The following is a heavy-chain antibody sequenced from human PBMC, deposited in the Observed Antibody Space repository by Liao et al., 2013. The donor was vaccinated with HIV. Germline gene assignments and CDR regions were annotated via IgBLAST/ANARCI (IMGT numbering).Heavy chain of an antibody. D-gene: IGHD3-22*01. J-gene: IGHJ2*01. V-gene: IGHV4-34*01. Sequence: QVQLQQWGAGLLKPSETLSLTCAVYGGSFSGYYWSWIRQPPGKGLEWIGEINHSGSTNYNPSLKSRVTISVDTSKNQFSLKLSSVTAADTAVYYCARVRGWLLPAWYFDLWGRGTLVTVSS. CDR3: ARVRGWLLPAWYFDL. CDR1: GGSFSGYY. CDR2: INHSGST.